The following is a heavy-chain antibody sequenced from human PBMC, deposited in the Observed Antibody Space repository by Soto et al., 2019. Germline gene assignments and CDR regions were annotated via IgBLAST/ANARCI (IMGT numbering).Heavy chain of an antibody. V-gene: IGHV6-1*01. D-gene: IGHD2-15*01. J-gene: IGHJ5*02. CDR3: ARAYCSGFICWAWSNWFDP. CDR2: TYYRSKWYN. CDR1: GDSVSSNSAA. Sequence: SQTLSLTCAISGDSVSSNSAAWNWIRQSPSRGLEWLGRTYYRSKWYNDYAVSVKSRITINPDTSKNQFSLQLNSVTPEDTAVYYCARAYCSGFICWAWSNWFDPRGQGTLVTVSS.